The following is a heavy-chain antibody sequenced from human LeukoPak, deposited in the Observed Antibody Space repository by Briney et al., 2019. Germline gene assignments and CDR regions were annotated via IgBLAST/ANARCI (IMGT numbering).Heavy chain of an antibody. CDR3: AKRYFHDSGSFDY. J-gene: IGHJ4*02. CDR2: ISGSGGRT. Sequence: GGSLRLSCAASGFTSSSYTMNWVRQAPGKGLEWVSGISGSGGRTKYADSVKGRFTISRDNSKNTLYLQMNSLRAEDTAVYYCAKRYFHDSGSFDYWGQGTLVTVSS. D-gene: IGHD3-10*01. CDR1: GFTSSSYT. V-gene: IGHV3-23*01.